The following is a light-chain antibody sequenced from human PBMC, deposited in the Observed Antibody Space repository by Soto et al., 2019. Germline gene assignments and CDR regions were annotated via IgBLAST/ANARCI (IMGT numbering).Light chain of an antibody. CDR2: DVS. CDR3: SSYTSSSSYV. V-gene: IGLV2-14*01. J-gene: IGLJ1*01. CDR1: SSDVGGYNY. Sequence: QSALTQPASVSGSPGQSITISCTGTSSDVGGYNYVSWYQQHPGKAPKLMIYDVSNRHSGVSNRFSGSKSGNTASLTISGLQAEDEADYYCSSYTSSSSYVFGTGTKLTVL.